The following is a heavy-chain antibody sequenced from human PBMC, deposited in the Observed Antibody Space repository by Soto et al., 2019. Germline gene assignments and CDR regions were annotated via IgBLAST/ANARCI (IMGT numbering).Heavy chain of an antibody. V-gene: IGHV5-51*01. CDR3: ARLGPSFNNWLDP. CDR2: IHPVDSDT. J-gene: IGHJ5*02. CDR1: GYTFTSYW. Sequence: PGESLKISCKGSGYTFTSYWIAWVRQMPGKGLEWMGIIHPVDSDTRYRPSFQGQVTISVDKSISTAYLQWRSLKASDTAMYYCARLGPSFNNWLDPWGQGTLVTVSS.